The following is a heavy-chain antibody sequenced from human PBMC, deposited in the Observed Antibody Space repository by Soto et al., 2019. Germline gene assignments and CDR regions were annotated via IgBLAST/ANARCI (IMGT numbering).Heavy chain of an antibody. D-gene: IGHD3-3*01. Sequence: PGWSLILSCTASGFTFSDYYMSWIRQAPGKGLEWLAYIYYADSVKCRFTISRDNDKNSLYLQMNSLRAEDTAVYYCARDRHYDFWSGYYYYYGMDVWGQGTTVTVSS. CDR2: I. J-gene: IGHJ6*02. CDR3: ARDRHYDFWSGYYYYYGMDV. CDR1: GFTFSDYY. V-gene: IGHV3-11*04.